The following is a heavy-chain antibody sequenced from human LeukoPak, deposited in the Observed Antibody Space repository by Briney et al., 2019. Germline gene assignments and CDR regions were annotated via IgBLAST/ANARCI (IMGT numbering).Heavy chain of an antibody. CDR2: IYYSGST. CDR1: CGSISSGEYY. D-gene: IGHD2-15*01. CDR3: ARVVVRAVVVVAATPGLVWFDP. Sequence: SQTLSLTCTVSCGSISSGEYYWGWIRQPPGKGLEWIGYIYYSGSTYYNPSLKSRVTISVDTSKNQFSLKLSSVTAADTAVYYCARVVVRAVVVVAATPGLVWFDPWGQGTLVTVSS. J-gene: IGHJ5*02. V-gene: IGHV4-30-4*08.